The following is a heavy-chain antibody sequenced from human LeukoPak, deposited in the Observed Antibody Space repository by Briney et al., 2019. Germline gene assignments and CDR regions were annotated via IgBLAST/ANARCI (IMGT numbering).Heavy chain of an antibody. D-gene: IGHD1-1*01. J-gene: IGHJ4*02. Sequence: SETLSLTCTVSGGSISSSSYYWGWIRQPPGKGLEWIGTIYYSGSTYYNPPLKSRVTVSVDTSKNQFSLKLSSVTAADTAIYYCARPGATISSYYFDSWGQGTLVTVSS. CDR2: IYYSGST. CDR1: GGSISSSSYY. V-gene: IGHV4-39*01. CDR3: ARPGATISSYYFDS.